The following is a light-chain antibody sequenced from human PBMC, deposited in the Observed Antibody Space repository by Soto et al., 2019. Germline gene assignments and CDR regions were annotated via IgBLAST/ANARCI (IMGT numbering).Light chain of an antibody. Sequence: QSVLTQSPSASASLGASVKLTCTLSSGHSSYTITWHQQQPDKGPRYLMNVDSDGSHYKGDGIPDRFSGSSSGAERYPTISSLQSEDEADYYCQTWATGPDWVFGGGTKLTVL. CDR2: VDSDGSH. CDR3: QTWATGPDWV. J-gene: IGLJ3*02. V-gene: IGLV4-69*01. CDR1: SGHSSYT.